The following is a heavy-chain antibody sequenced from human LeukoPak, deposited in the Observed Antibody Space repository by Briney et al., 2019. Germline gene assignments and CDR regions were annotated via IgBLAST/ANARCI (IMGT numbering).Heavy chain of an antibody. CDR1: GFRFGSDW. J-gene: IGHJ3*02. D-gene: IGHD3-16*01. CDR3: VRYYDPPVGDAFDI. CDR2: INPDGSEK. V-gene: IGHV3-7*01. Sequence: PGGSLRLSCAASGFRFGSDWMSWVRQAPGKGLEWVANINPDGSEKYYVDSVKGRFTISRDNDKNSLYLRLNSLRADDTAVYYCVRYYDPPVGDAFDIWGERTLLTVSS.